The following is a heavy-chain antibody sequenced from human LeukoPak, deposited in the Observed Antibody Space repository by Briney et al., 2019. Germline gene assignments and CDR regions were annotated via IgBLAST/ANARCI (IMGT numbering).Heavy chain of an antibody. CDR2: IKQDGSEK. CDR3: ARPATMWLATGDAFDI. J-gene: IGHJ3*02. V-gene: IGHV3-7*01. CDR1: GFTFSSYA. Sequence: GGSLRLSCAASGFTFSSYAMSWVRQAPGKGLEWVANIKQDGSEKYYVDSVKGRFTISRDNAKNSLYLQMNSLRAEDTAVHYCARPATMWLATGDAFDIWGQGTMVTVSS. D-gene: IGHD5-12*01.